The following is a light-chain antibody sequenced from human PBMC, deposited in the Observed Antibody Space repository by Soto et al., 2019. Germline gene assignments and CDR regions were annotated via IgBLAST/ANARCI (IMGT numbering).Light chain of an antibody. CDR2: KAS. Sequence: AILMTQSAASLSASTGDRVTITCRASQGISSYLAWYQQKPGKAPKLLIYKASTLKSGVPSRFSGIGSGTEFTLTISSLKPDDFATDYCQQYNSYSTFGQGTKVDI. CDR1: QGISSY. CDR3: QQYNSYST. J-gene: IGKJ1*01. V-gene: IGKV1-8*01.